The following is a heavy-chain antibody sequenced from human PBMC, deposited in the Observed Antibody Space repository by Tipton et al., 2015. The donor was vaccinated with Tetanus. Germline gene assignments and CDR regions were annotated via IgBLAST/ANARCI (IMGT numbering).Heavy chain of an antibody. D-gene: IGHD3-22*01. CDR1: GFMFSAHA. V-gene: IGHV3-33*01. J-gene: IGHJ4*02. CDR3: TRDDDTSSRYSIFNY. CDR2: FWPDGSNK. Sequence: SLRLSCAASGFMFSAHAMSWVRQTPGKGLERVAVFWPDGSNKYYADSVKGRFTVSRDTSKNTLYLQMNSLRAEDTAVYYCTRDDDTSSRYSIFNYWGQGTLVTVSS.